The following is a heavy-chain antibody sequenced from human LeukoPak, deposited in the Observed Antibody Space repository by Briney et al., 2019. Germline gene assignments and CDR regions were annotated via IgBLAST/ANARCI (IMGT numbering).Heavy chain of an antibody. J-gene: IGHJ4*02. CDR1: GFTFSSYV. CDR2: ISGSGGST. Sequence: GGSLRLSCAASGFTFSSYVMRWVRQAPGKGLEWVSAISGSGGSTYYADSVKGRFTISRDNAKNSLYLQMNSLRAEDTAVYYCARMVRGVRFDYWGQGTLVTVSS. V-gene: IGHV3-23*01. CDR3: ARMVRGVRFDY. D-gene: IGHD3-10*01.